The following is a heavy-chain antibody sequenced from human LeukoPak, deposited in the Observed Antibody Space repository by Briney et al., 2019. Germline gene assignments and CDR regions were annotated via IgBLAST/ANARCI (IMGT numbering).Heavy chain of an antibody. CDR3: ARHATPILGYCSGGSCYYIDY. V-gene: IGHV4-39*01. CDR2: IYYSGST. D-gene: IGHD2-15*01. Sequence: SETLSLTCTVSGGSISSSSYYWGWIRQPPGKGLEWIGRIYYSGSTYYNPSLKSRVTISVDTSKNQFSLKLSSMTAADTAVYYCARHATPILGYCSGGSCYYIDYWGQGTLVTVSS. CDR1: GGSISSSSYY. J-gene: IGHJ4*02.